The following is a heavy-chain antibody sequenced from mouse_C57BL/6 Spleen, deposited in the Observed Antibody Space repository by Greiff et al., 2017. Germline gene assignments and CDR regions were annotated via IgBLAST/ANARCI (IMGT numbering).Heavy chain of an antibody. D-gene: IGHD3-3*01. J-gene: IGHJ4*01. CDR2: IDPSDSET. CDR3: ARWGPDY. V-gene: IGHV1-52*01. CDR1: GYTFTSYW. Sequence: VQLQQPGAELVRPGSSVKLSCKASGYTFTSYWMHWVKQRPIQGLEWIGNIDPSDSETHSNQKFKDKATLTVDKSSSTAYMQLSSLTSEDSAVYYCARWGPDYWGQGTSVTVSS.